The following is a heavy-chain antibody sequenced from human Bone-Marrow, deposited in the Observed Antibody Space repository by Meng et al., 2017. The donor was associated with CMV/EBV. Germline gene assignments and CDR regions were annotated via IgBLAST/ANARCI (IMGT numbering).Heavy chain of an antibody. D-gene: IGHD2-2*01. V-gene: IGHV3-11*01. Sequence: LSLTCTVSGGSVSSGNYYWSWIRQAPGKGLEWVSYISSSGSTIYYADSVKGRFTISRDNAKNSLYLQMNSLRAEDTAVYYCARDLRQRTFIVVVPAASGGMDVWGQGTTVTVSS. CDR1: GGSVSSGNYY. CDR3: ARDLRQRTFIVVVPAASGGMDV. CDR2: ISSSGSTI. J-gene: IGHJ6*02.